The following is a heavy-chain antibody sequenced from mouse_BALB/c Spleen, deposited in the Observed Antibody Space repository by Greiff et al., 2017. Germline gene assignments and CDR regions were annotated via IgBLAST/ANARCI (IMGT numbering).Heavy chain of an antibody. CDR1: GYSITSGYY. D-gene: IGHD2-4*01. CDR2: ISYDGSN. V-gene: IGHV3-6*02. J-gene: IGHJ3*01. CDR3: ARLDYDAFAY. Sequence: EVKLMESGPGLVKPSQSLSLTCSVTGYSITSGYYWNWIRQFPGNKLEWMGYISYDGSNNYNPSLKNRISITRDTSKNQFFLKLNSVTTEDTATYYCARLDYDAFAYWGQGTLVTVSA.